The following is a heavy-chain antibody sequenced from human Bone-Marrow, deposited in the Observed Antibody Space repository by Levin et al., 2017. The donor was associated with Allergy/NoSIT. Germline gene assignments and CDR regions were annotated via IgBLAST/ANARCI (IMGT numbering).Heavy chain of an antibody. CDR3: TNSLTGEAS. CDR1: GFIFSNFW. V-gene: IGHV3-74*01. Sequence: PGGSLRLSCTASGFIFSNFWMHWVRQVPGRGLIFVSTIKPDGTGTNYADSVKGRFTISRDNSKNTLFLEMNSLRVEDTGVYYCTNSLTGEASWGRGTLVTVSS. J-gene: IGHJ5*02. CDR2: IKPDGTGT. D-gene: IGHD7-27*01.